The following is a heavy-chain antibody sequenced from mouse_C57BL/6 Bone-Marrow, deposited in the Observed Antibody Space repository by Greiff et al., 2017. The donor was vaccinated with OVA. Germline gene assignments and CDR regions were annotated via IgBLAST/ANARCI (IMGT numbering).Heavy chain of an antibody. CDR2: ISDGGSYT. CDR3: ARATTVVAGGAYYFDD. Sequence: EVQLVESGGGLVKPGGSLKLSCAASGFTFSSYAMSWVRQTPEKRLEWVATISDGGSYTYYPDNVKGRFTISRDNAKNNLYLQMSHLKSEDTAMYYCARATTVVAGGAYYFDDWGQGTTLTVSS. V-gene: IGHV5-4*01. D-gene: IGHD1-1*01. CDR1: GFTFSSYA. J-gene: IGHJ2*01.